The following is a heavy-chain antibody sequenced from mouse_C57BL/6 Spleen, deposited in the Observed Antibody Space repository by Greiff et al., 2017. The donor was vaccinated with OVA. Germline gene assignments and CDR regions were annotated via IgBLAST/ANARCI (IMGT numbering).Heavy chain of an antibody. J-gene: IGHJ2*01. CDR3: ARRGYYYGSSSDY. CDR1: GYTFTSYW. V-gene: IGHV1-55*01. CDR2: IYPGSGST. D-gene: IGHD1-1*01. Sequence: QVHVKQPGAELVKPGASVKMSCKASGYTFTSYWITWVKQRPGQGLEWIGDIYPGSGSTNYNEKFKSKATLTVDTSSSTAYMQLSSLTSEDSAVYYCARRGYYYGSSSDYWGQGTTLTVSS.